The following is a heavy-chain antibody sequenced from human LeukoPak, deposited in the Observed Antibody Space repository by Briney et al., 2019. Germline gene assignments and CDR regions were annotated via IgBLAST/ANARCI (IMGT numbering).Heavy chain of an antibody. Sequence: SETLSLTCSVSGDSISGYFWSWIRQPPGKGLEWIGSIYYCGSADYSPSLKIRVTMSVDASKNQFSLKLTSVTAADTAVYYCAGNTAMGLFDYWGQGTLVTVSS. J-gene: IGHJ4*02. CDR1: GDSISGYF. V-gene: IGHV4-59*04. CDR3: AGNTAMGLFDY. CDR2: IYYCGSA. D-gene: IGHD5-18*01.